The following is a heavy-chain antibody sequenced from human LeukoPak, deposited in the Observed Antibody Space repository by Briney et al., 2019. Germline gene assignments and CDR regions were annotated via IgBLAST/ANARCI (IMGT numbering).Heavy chain of an antibody. CDR3: ARTDSSSWLNFDY. Sequence: ASVKVSCKASGYTFTSYDINWVRQATGQGLERMGWINPNSGGTNYAQKFQGRVTMTRDTSISTAYMELSRLRSDDTAVYYCARTDSSSWLNFDYWGQGTLVTVSS. CDR2: INPNSGGT. J-gene: IGHJ4*02. CDR1: GYTFTSYD. D-gene: IGHD6-13*01. V-gene: IGHV1-2*02.